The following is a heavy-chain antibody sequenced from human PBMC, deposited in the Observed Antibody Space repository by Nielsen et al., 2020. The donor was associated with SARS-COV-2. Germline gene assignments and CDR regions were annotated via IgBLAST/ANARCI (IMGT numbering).Heavy chain of an antibody. CDR1: GGSISSYY. V-gene: IGHV4-59*12. CDR3: ARDPITMVRGVSTHDAFDI. Sequence: SETLSLTCTVSGGSISSYYWSWIRQPPGKGLEWIGYIYYSGSTYYNPSLKSRVTISVDTSKNQFSLKLSSVTAADTAVYYCARDPITMVRGVSTHDAFDIWGQGTMVTVSS. J-gene: IGHJ3*02. CDR2: IYYSGST. D-gene: IGHD3-10*01.